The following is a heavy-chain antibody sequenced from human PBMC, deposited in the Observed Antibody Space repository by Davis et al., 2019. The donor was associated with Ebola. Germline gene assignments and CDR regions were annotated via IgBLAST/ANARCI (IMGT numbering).Heavy chain of an antibody. Sequence: PSETLSLTCTVSGGSISSSSYYWGWIRQPPGKGLEWIGSIYYSGSTYYNPSLKSRVTISVDTSKNQFSLKLSSVTAADTAVYYCAAQDDSSSSDDSDYWGQGTLVTVSS. V-gene: IGHV4-39*07. J-gene: IGHJ4*02. D-gene: IGHD6-6*01. CDR3: AAQDDSSSSDDSDY. CDR2: IYYSGST. CDR1: GGSISSSSYY.